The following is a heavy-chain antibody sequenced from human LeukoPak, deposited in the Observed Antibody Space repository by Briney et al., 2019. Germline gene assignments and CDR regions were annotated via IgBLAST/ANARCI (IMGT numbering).Heavy chain of an antibody. CDR3: ARWGSTPIDAFDI. Sequence: PSETLSLTCTVSGGSISSSSYYWGWIRQPPGKGLEWIGSIYYSGSTYYNPSLKSRVTISVDTSKNQFSLKLSSVTAADTAVYYCARWGSTPIDAFDIWGQGTMVTVSS. CDR1: GGSISSSSYY. J-gene: IGHJ3*02. V-gene: IGHV4-39*07. CDR2: IYYSGST. D-gene: IGHD7-27*01.